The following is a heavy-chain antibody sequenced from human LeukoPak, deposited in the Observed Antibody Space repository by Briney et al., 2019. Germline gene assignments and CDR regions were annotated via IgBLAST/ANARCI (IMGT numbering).Heavy chain of an antibody. Sequence: GGSLRLSCAASGFTFSSYAMSWVRQAPGKGLEWVSAISGSGGSTYYADSLKGRFTISRDNSKNTLYLQMNSLRAEDTAVYYCAKDPYSNYYFDYWGQGTLVTVSS. V-gene: IGHV3-23*01. CDR3: AKDPYSNYYFDY. J-gene: IGHJ4*02. CDR1: GFTFSSYA. D-gene: IGHD4-11*01. CDR2: ISGSGGST.